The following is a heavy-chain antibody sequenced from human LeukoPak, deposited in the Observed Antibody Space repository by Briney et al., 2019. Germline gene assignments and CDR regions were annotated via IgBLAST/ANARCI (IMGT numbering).Heavy chain of an antibody. V-gene: IGHV7-4-1*02. CDR2: INTNTGNP. CDR1: GYTFTSYA. D-gene: IGHD2-2*02. Sequence: ASVTVSCKASGYTFTSYAMNWVRQAPGQGLEWMGWINTNTGNPTYAQGFTGRFVFSLDTSVSTAYLQISSLKAEDTAVYYCARGPDRYCSSTSCYRNAFDIWGQGTMVTVSS. CDR3: ARGPDRYCSSTSCYRNAFDI. J-gene: IGHJ3*02.